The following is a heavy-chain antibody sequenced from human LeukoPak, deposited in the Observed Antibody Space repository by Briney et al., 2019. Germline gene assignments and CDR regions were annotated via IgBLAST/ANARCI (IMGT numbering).Heavy chain of an antibody. CDR1: GFTFTSYT. Sequence: PGGSLRLSCAASGFTFTSYTFHWVRQAPGKGLEWVSVISHDGSNTYNADSVKGRFTFSRDNSKNTLYLQMNSLRAEDTAVYYCARDVDHGGRLDNWGQGTLATVSS. J-gene: IGHJ4*02. V-gene: IGHV3-30-3*01. D-gene: IGHD4-23*01. CDR3: ARDVDHGGRLDN. CDR2: ISHDGSNT.